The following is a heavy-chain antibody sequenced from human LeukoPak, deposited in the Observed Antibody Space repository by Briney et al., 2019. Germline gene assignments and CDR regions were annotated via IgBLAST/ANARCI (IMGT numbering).Heavy chain of an antibody. Sequence: GGSLRVSCAASGFTFSTYWMSWVREAPEGGREWVANIKQNGREKYHVGSVKGQFTISKDNAKNSLYLQMNTLRAEDPAVYCCASLSTGDALDYWGQGTLVTVSS. CDR1: GFTFSTYW. D-gene: IGHD1-1*01. J-gene: IGHJ4*02. V-gene: IGHV3-7*01. CDR3: ASLSTGDALDY. CDR2: IKQNGREK.